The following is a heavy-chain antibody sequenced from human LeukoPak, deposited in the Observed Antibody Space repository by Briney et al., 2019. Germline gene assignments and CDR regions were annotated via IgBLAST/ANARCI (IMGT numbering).Heavy chain of an antibody. CDR1: GFTFSSYS. CDR3: ARDRRGSGSSFFDY. V-gene: IGHV3-48*01. J-gene: IGHJ4*02. CDR2: ISSSSSTI. Sequence: GGSLRLSCAASGFTFSSYSMVWVRQAPGKGLEWVSYISSSSSTIYYADSVKGRFTISRDNAKNSLYLQMNSLRAEDTAVYYCARDRRGSGSSFFDYWGQGTLVTVSS. D-gene: IGHD1-26*01.